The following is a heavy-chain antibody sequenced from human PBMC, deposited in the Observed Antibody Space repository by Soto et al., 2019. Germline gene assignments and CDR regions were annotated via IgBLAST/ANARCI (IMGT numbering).Heavy chain of an antibody. CDR1: GGSISSSSYY. V-gene: IGHV4-39*01. J-gene: IGHJ4*02. CDR3: ARRRRDGYNPHFAY. Sequence: SETLSLTCTVSGGSISSSSYYWGWIRQPPGKGLEWIGSIYYSGSTYYNPSLKSRVTISVDTSKNQFSLKLSSVTAADTAVYYCARRRRDGYNPHFAYWGQGTLVTVSS. D-gene: IGHD5-12*01. CDR2: IYYSGST.